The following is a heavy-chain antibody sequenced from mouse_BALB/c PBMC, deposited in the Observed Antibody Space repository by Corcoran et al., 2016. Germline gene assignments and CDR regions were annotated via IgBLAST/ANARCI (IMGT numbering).Heavy chain of an antibody. D-gene: IGHD1-1*01. V-gene: IGHV1-82*01. CDR3: ARGGGSSLYFDY. Sequence: QVQLQQSGPELVKPGASVKISCKASGYAFSSSWMNWVKQRPGQGLEWIGRIYPGDGDTNYNGKFKGKATLTADKSSSTAYMQLSSLTSVDSAVYFCARGGGSSLYFDYWGQGTTLTVSS. J-gene: IGHJ2*01. CDR1: GYAFSSSW. CDR2: IYPGDGDT.